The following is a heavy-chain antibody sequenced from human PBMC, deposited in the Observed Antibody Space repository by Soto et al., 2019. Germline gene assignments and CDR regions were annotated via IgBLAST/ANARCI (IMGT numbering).Heavy chain of an antibody. Sequence: ASVKVSFKVSGYTLTELSMHWVRQAPGKGLEWMGGFGPEDGETIYAQKFQGRVTMTEDTSTDTAYMELSSLRSEDTAVYYCATDIAAPFAFDYWGQGTLVTVSS. J-gene: IGHJ4*02. V-gene: IGHV1-24*01. D-gene: IGHD6-6*01. CDR1: GYTLTELS. CDR2: FGPEDGET. CDR3: ATDIAAPFAFDY.